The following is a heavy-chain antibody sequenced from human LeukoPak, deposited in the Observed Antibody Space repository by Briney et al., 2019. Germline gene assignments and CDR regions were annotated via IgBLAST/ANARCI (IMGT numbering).Heavy chain of an antibody. CDR1: GGSISSYY. CDR2: IYYSGST. V-gene: IGHV4-59*01. Sequence: ETLSLTCTVSGGSISSYYWSWVRQPPGKGLEWIGYIYYSGSTNYNPSLKSRVTISVDTSKNQFSLKLSSVTTADTAVYHCARENFAFDIWGQGTMVTVSS. J-gene: IGHJ3*02. CDR3: ARENFAFDI.